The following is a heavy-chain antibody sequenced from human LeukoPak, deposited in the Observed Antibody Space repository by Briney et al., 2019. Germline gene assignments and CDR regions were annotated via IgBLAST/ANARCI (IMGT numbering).Heavy chain of an antibody. V-gene: IGHV1-2*02. Sequence: ASVKVSCKASGYTFTGYYMHWVRQAPGQGLEWMGWINPNSGGTNYAQKFQGRVTMTRDTSISTAYMELSRLRSDDTAVYYWARDLRYCSSTSCYSHGYWGQGTLVTVSS. CDR1: GYTFTGYY. CDR3: ARDLRYCSSTSCYSHGY. CDR2: INPNSGGT. J-gene: IGHJ4*02. D-gene: IGHD2-2*01.